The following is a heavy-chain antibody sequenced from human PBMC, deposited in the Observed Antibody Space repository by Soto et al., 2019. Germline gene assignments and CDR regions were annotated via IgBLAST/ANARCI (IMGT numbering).Heavy chain of an antibody. CDR2: ISAYNGNT. Sequence: ASVKVSCKASGYTFTSYGISWVRQAPGQGLEWMGWISAYNGNTNYAQKLQGRVTMTTDTSTSTAYMELRSLRSDDTAVYYCAREGYCSSTSCPPNFDYWGQGTLVTVSS. D-gene: IGHD2-2*01. CDR1: GYTFTSYG. CDR3: AREGYCSSTSCPPNFDY. V-gene: IGHV1-18*01. J-gene: IGHJ4*02.